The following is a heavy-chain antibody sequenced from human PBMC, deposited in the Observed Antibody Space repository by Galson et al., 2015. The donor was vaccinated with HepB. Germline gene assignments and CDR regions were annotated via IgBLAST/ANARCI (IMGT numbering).Heavy chain of an antibody. Sequence: SLRLSCAASGFTFSSYAMHWVRQAPGKGLEWVAVVSYDGSNKYYADSVKGRYTISRDNSKNTLYLQMNSLRAEDTAVYYCARAGITMIVGDAFDIWGQGTMVTVSS. D-gene: IGHD3-22*01. CDR3: ARAGITMIVGDAFDI. CDR2: VSYDGSNK. CDR1: GFTFSSYA. J-gene: IGHJ3*02. V-gene: IGHV3-30-3*01.